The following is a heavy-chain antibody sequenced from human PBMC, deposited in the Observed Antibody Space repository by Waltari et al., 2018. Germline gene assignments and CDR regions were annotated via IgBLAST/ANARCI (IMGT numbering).Heavy chain of an antibody. D-gene: IGHD3-3*01. J-gene: IGHJ6*01. CDR3: ARGRNYDSTLGRNDSSHSGLDV. CDR2: VSHGGTA. CDR1: GGSLGDYI. Sequence: QVLLQQWGAGLLKPSETLSLTCDISGGSLGDYIWTWIRQPPGKGLEWLGQVSHGGTARASPSVKSRFTLSLDTSQGHFALRLQSVTAADTAVYYCARGRNYDSTLGRNDSSHSGLDVWGQGSAVTVSS. V-gene: IGHV4-34*02.